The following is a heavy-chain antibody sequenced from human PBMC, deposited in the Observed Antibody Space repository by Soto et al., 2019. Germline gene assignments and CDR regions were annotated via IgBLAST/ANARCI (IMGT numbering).Heavy chain of an antibody. Sequence: SETLSLTCNFSGGSISDFYWSWIRQPPGKGLEWIGYMYYTGNTEYNPSLKSRVTISIDTSKNQFSLKLRSVTATDTAIYYCGCGPYYHFWNGYPKDYYIDVWGKGTTVTVSS. CDR3: GCGPYYHFWNGYPKDYYIDV. J-gene: IGHJ6*03. CDR1: GGSISDFY. V-gene: IGHV4-59*08. CDR2: MYYTGNT. D-gene: IGHD3-3*01.